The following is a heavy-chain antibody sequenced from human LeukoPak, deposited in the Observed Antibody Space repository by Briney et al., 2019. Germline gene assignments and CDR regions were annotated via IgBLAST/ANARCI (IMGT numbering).Heavy chain of an antibody. CDR2: INPNSGNT. D-gene: IGHD1-26*01. Sequence: AASVKVSCKAPGYTFTSYDINWVRQAPGQGLEWMGWINPNSGNTGYAQKFQGRVTITRNTSISTAYMELSSLRSEDTAVYYCASSRGIVGASAFDHWGQGTLVTVSS. CDR3: ASSRGIVGASAFDH. V-gene: IGHV1-8*03. CDR1: GYTFTSYD. J-gene: IGHJ4*02.